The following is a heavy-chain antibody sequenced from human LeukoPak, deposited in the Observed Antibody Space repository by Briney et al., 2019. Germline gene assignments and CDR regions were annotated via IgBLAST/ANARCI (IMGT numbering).Heavy chain of an antibody. D-gene: IGHD2-15*01. V-gene: IGHV4-4*07. CDR3: ARDPPVVAARPYYYYMDV. CDR1: GGSISSYY. CDR2: IYTSGST. J-gene: IGHJ6*03. Sequence: PSETLSLTCTVSGGSISSYYWSWIRQPAGKGLEWIGRIYTSGSTNYNPSLKSRVTMSVDTSKSQFSLKLSSVTAADTAVYYCARDPPVVAARPYYYYMDVWGKGTTVTVSS.